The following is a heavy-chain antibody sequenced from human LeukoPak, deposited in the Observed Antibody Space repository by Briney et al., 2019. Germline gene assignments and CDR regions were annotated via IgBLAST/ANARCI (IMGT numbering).Heavy chain of an antibody. CDR1: GYTFTSYY. J-gene: IGHJ6*03. V-gene: IGHV1-46*01. CDR2: INPSGGST. D-gene: IGHD4-11*01. Sequence: GASVKVSCKASGYTFTSYYMHWVRQAPGQGLEWMGIINPSGGSTSYAQKFQGRVTMTRDTSTSTVYMELSSLRSEDTAVYYCAGSTNPGSNYLREGYYYYMDVWGKGTTVTVSS. CDR3: AGSTNPGSNYLREGYYYYMDV.